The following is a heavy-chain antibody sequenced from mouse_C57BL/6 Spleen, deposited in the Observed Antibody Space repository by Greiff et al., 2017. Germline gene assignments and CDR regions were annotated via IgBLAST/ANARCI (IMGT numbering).Heavy chain of an antibody. J-gene: IGHJ2*01. CDR2: IDPEDGDT. CDR3: TTRGNYFRLCDD. V-gene: IGHV14-1*01. CDR1: GYNIKDYY. D-gene: IGHD2-1*01. Sequence: EVQLQQSGAELVRPGASVKLSCTASGYNIKDYYMNWVKQRPEQGLEWIGRIDPEDGDTEYAPQFQGKATMTADTSSNTAYLQLSSLTSEDTAVYYCTTRGNYFRLCDDWGQGTTRTVSA.